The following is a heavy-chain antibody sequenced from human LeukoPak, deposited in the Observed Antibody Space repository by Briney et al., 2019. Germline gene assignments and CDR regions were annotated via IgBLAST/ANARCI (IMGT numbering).Heavy chain of an antibody. D-gene: IGHD3-10*01. Sequence: SDTLSLTCTVSGGSLSSGSYYWGWIRQPPGEGLEWFGYIYYSGSTNYNPSLKSRATISVDSSKTQFSLKMSSVTAADTAVYYCARDRITMVRGVITRYFDYWGQGTLVTVSS. CDR3: ARDRITMVRGVITRYFDY. CDR2: IYYSGST. CDR1: GGSLSSGSYY. V-gene: IGHV4-61*01. J-gene: IGHJ4*02.